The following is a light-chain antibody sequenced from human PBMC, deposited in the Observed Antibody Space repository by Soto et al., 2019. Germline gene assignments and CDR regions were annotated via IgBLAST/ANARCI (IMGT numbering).Light chain of an antibody. V-gene: IGKV3-20*01. CDR1: QSVGGNF. J-gene: IGKJ1*01. Sequence: TISLVTLCRAALKPSSRSFRASQSVGGNFLAWYQQRAGQPPRLLIYGASSRASGIPDRFSGGGSGTDFTLTISRLEPEDFAVYFCQQYGVSPNFGQGTKVDIK. CDR3: QQYGVSPN. CDR2: GAS.